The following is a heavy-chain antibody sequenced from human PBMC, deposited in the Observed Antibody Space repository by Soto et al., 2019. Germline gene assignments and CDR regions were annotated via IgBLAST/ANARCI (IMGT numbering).Heavy chain of an antibody. V-gene: IGHV5-51*01. Sequence: PGESLKISCKGSGYSFTSYWIGWVRQMPGKGLEWMGIIYPGDSDTRYSPSFQGQVTISADKSISAAYLQWSSLKASTPPFYSCARHAKRSIIMVPAYWGQGTLVPVSS. J-gene: IGHJ4*02. D-gene: IGHD3-10*01. CDR2: IYPGDSDT. CDR1: GYSFTSYW. CDR3: ARHAKRSIIMVPAY.